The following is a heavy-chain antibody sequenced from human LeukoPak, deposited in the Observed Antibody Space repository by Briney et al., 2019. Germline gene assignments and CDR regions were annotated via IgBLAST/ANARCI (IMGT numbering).Heavy chain of an antibody. Sequence: PSETLSLTCTVSGGSISSYYWSWIRQPPGKGLEWIGYIYYSGSTNYNPSLKSRVTISVDTSKNQFSLKLSSVTAADTAVYYCARTAYCGGDCPDDAFDIWGRGTMVTVSS. CDR1: GGSISSYY. CDR3: ARTAYCGGDCPDDAFDI. V-gene: IGHV4-59*01. D-gene: IGHD2-21*01. J-gene: IGHJ3*02. CDR2: IYYSGST.